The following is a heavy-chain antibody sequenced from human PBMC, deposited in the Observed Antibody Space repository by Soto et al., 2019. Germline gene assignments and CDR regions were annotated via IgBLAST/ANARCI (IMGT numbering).Heavy chain of an antibody. CDR3: ARGYYTSWYWFDR. V-gene: IGHV4-61*08. CDR2: IYYSGST. D-gene: IGHD6-13*01. J-gene: IGHJ2*01. CDR1: GGSVSTGVHY. Sequence: QVQLQESDPGLVKPSETLSLTCTVSVSGGSVSTGVHYWSWIRQPPGKGLEWIGYIYYSGSTNYNPSPHSRVTISVDTSKNQFSLKLTSVTAADTAVYYCARGYYTSWYWFDRWGRGTLVTVSS.